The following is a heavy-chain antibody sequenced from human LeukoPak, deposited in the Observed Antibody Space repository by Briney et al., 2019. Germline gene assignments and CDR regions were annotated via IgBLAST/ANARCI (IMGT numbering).Heavy chain of an antibody. J-gene: IGHJ4*02. Sequence: GGSLRLSCAASGFTFSSYEMNWVRQAPGKGLEWVSYISSSGSTIYYADSVKGRFTISRDNAKNSLYLQMNSLRAEDTAVYYCAREGRYCSGGSCSPFFDYWGQGTLVTVSS. CDR1: GFTFSSYE. V-gene: IGHV3-48*03. CDR2: ISSSGSTI. CDR3: AREGRYCSGGSCSPFFDY. D-gene: IGHD2-15*01.